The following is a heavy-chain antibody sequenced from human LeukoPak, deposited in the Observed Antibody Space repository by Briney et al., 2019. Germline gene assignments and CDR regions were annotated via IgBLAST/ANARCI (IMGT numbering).Heavy chain of an antibody. D-gene: IGHD6-13*01. V-gene: IGHV3-30*03. Sequence: GGSLRLSCAASGFTFSSYGMHWVRQARGKGLEWVAVISYDGSNKYYADSVKGRFTISRDNSKNTLYLQMNSLRAEDTAVYYCASCRGIAAADSDHDAFDIWGQGTMVTVSS. CDR2: ISYDGSNK. CDR1: GFTFSSYG. J-gene: IGHJ3*02. CDR3: ASCRGIAAADSDHDAFDI.